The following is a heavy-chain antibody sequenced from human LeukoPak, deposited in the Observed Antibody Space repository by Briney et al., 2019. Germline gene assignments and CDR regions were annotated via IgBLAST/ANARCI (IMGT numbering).Heavy chain of an antibody. CDR1: GFTFSNSW. V-gene: IGHV3-7*01. D-gene: IGHD3-10*01. J-gene: IGHJ4*02. CDR2: IKQDGSEK. Sequence: GGSLRLSCAASGFTFSNSWMSWVRQPPGKGLGWVANIKQDGSEKYYVGSVKGRFTISRDNAKNSLYLQMNSLRAEDTAVYFCARVVPPLYYFDYWGQGTLVTVSS. CDR3: ARVVPPLYYFDY.